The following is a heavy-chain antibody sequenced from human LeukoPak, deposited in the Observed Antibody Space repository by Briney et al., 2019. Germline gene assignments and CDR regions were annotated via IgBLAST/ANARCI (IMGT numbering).Heavy chain of an antibody. CDR1: GYTFTGYY. D-gene: IGHD3-10*01. V-gene: IGHV1-2*02. CDR3: ARDGSGSYYYYYYYMDV. J-gene: IGHJ6*03. Sequence: ASVKVSCKASGYTFTGYYIHWVRQAPGQGLEWMGWINPSNGATNYAQKFQGRVTMTRDTSISTAYMELSRLTSDDTAVYFCARDGSGSYYYYYYYMDVWGKGTTVTVSS. CDR2: INPSNGAT.